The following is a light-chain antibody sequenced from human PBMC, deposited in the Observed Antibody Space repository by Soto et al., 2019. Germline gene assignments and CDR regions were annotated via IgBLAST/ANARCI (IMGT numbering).Light chain of an antibody. CDR1: SSDVGSYNL. V-gene: IGLV2-23*01. CDR2: EGS. Sequence: QSALTQPASVSGSPGQSITISCTGTSSDVGSYNLVSWYQHHPGKAPKLTISEGSKRPSGVSNRFSGSKSGNTASLTISGLQAEDEADYYCCSYAGSSTYVFGTGTKLTVL. J-gene: IGLJ1*01. CDR3: CSYAGSSTYV.